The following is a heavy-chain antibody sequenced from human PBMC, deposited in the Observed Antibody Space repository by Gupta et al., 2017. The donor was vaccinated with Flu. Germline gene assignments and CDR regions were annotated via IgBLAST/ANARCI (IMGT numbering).Heavy chain of an antibody. J-gene: IGHJ4*02. CDR1: TFSNYA. CDR2: VSDDGSNK. V-gene: IGHV3-30-3*01. CDR3: AGASLAALIDY. Sequence: TFSNYAMHWVRQAPGKGLEWVALVSDDGSNKYYADSVRGRFTLSRDNSKNTLYLQMNSLRTEDTAVYYCAGASLAALIDYWGQGTLVTVSS. D-gene: IGHD6-6*01.